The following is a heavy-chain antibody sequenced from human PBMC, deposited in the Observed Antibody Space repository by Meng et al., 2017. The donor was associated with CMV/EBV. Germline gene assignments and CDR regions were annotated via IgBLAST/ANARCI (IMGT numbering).Heavy chain of an antibody. J-gene: IGHJ4*02. CDR1: GGTFSSYA. V-gene: IGHV1-69*01. D-gene: IGHD2-15*01. CDR2: IIPIFGTA. CDR3: ARNQPSRGWSHEDY. Sequence: ARRVQLGAEVKKPWATVKLSCKASGGTFSSYAICCVRQAPGQGLEWMGGIIPIFGTANYAQKFQGRVTITADESTSTAYMELSSLRSEDTAVYYCARNQPSRGWSHEDYWGQGTLVTVSS.